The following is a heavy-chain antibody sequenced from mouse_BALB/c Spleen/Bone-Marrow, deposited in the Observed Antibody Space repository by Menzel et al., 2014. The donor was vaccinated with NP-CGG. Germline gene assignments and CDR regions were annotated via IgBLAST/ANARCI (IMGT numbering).Heavy chain of an antibody. D-gene: IGHD2-14*01. V-gene: IGHV1-15*01. CDR3: ARHHRYAYYFDY. CDR1: GYTFTDYE. CDR2: IDPETGGT. J-gene: IGHJ2*01. Sequence: QVQLQQPGAELVRPGASVTLSCKASGYTFTDYEMHWVKQTPVHGLEWIGAIDPETGGTAYNQKFKGKATLTADKSSSTAYMELRSLTSEDSAVYYCARHHRYAYYFDYWGQGTTPTVSS.